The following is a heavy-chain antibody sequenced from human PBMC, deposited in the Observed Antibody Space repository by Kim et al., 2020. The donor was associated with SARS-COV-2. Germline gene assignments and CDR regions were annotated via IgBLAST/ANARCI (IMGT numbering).Heavy chain of an antibody. V-gene: IGHV3-23*01. Sequence: GGSLRLSCAASGFTFRSYAMSWVRQAPGKGLEWVSAISGSGGSTYYADSVKGRFTISRDNSKNTLYLQVNSLRAEDTAVYYCAKVTGAVRGVIIDAFDIWGQGTMVTVSS. CDR3: AKVTGAVRGVIIDAFDI. J-gene: IGHJ3*02. CDR2: ISGSGGST. CDR1: GFTFRSYA. D-gene: IGHD3-10*01.